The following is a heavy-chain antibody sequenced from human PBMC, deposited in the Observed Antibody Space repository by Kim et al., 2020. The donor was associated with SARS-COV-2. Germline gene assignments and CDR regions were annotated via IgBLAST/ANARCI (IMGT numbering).Heavy chain of an antibody. J-gene: IGHJ4*02. CDR3: ARGDYDFWSGYLFGY. Sequence: ASVKVSCKASGYTFTSYAMHWVRQAPGQRLEWMGWINAGNGNTKYSQKFQGRVTITRDTSASTAYMELSSLRSEDTAVYYCARGDYDFWSGYLFGYWGQGTLVTVSS. CDR1: GYTFTSYA. CDR2: INAGNGNT. V-gene: IGHV1-3*01. D-gene: IGHD3-3*01.